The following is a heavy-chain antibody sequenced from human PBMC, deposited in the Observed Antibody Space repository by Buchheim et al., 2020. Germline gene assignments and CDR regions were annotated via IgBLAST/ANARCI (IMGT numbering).Heavy chain of an antibody. Sequence: EVQLVESGGGLVQPGGSLRLSCAASGFTFSSYWMHWVRQAPGKGLVWVSRINSDGSSTSYADSVKGRFTISRDNAKNSLYLQMNSLRPEDTAVYYCARDGGDVPAAPYYYYYGMDVWGQGTT. D-gene: IGHD2-2*01. CDR3: ARDGGDVPAAPYYYYYGMDV. J-gene: IGHJ6*02. CDR1: GFTFSSYW. CDR2: INSDGSST. V-gene: IGHV3-74*01.